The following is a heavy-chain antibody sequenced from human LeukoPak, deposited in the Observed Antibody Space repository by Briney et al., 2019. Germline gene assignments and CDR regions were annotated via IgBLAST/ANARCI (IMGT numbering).Heavy chain of an antibody. V-gene: IGHV1-24*01. D-gene: IGHD3-22*01. CDR3: ATLRGHYYDSSGYLRH. CDR2: FDPEDGET. CDR1: GYTVTELS. Sequence: GASVKVSCKVSGYTVTELSMHWVRQAPGKGLEWMGGFDPEDGETIYAQKFQGRVTMTEDTSTDTAYMELSSLRSEDTAVYYCATLRGHYYDSSGYLRHWGQGTLVTVSS. J-gene: IGHJ4*02.